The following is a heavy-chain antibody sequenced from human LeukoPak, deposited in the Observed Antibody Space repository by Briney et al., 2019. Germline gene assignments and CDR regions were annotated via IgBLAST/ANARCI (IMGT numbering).Heavy chain of an antibody. CDR1: GGSFSGYY. J-gene: IGHJ4*02. V-gene: IGHV4-34*01. D-gene: IGHD4-17*01. CDR2: INHSGST. Sequence: SETLSLTCAVYGGSFSGYYWSWIRQPPGKGLEWIGEINHSGSTNYNPSLKSRVTISVDTSKNQFSLKLSSVTAADTAVYYCARGYGDYPYYFDYWGQGTLVTVSS. CDR3: ARGYGDYPYYFDY.